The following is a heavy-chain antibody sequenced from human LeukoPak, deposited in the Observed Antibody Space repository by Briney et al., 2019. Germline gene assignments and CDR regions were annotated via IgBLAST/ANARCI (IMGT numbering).Heavy chain of an antibody. D-gene: IGHD1-1*01. CDR3: ASSRLEPVYYYYYMDV. V-gene: IGHV4-4*07. J-gene: IGHJ6*03. CDR1: AGSISSYY. Sequence: SETLSLTCTDSAGSISSYYWSWLRHPAGEGLEWIGRTYTRGSTNYNPSLKSRVTMSVDTSKNQFSLKLSSVPAADTAVYYCASSRLEPVYYYYYMDVWGTGTTVTVSS. CDR2: TYTRGST.